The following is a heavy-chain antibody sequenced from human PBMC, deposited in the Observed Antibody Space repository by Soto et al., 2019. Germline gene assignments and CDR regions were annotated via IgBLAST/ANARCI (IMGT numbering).Heavy chain of an antibody. Sequence: GGSLSLSCAASGFTFSAYNMNWVRQAPGKGLEWLSYISSDSSTKYYADSVKGRFSISRDNAKKSVYLHMNSLRDEDTAVYYCAREIAAADFDYWGQGPLVTVSS. J-gene: IGHJ4*02. V-gene: IGHV3-48*02. CDR1: GFTFSAYN. CDR3: AREIAAADFDY. CDR2: ISSDSSTK. D-gene: IGHD6-13*01.